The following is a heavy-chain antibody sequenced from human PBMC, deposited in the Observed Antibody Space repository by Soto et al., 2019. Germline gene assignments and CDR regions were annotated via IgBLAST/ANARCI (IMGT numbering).Heavy chain of an antibody. Sequence: QVQLVQSGAEVKKPGASVKVSCKASGYTFTSYDINWVRQATGQGLEWMGWMNPNSGNTGYAQKFQGRVTMTRNTSISTAYMELSSLRSEDTAVYYCARVEPGSGSYYNEIFDYLVSWGQGTLVTVSS. D-gene: IGHD3-10*01. CDR2: MNPNSGNT. V-gene: IGHV1-8*01. CDR1: GYTFTSYD. J-gene: IGHJ4*02. CDR3: ARVEPGSGSYYNEIFDYLVS.